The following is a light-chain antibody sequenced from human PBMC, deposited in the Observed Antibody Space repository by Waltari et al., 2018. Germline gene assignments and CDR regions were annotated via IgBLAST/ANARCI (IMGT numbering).Light chain of an antibody. Sequence: SSELTQDPAVSVAMGQTVRNTCQGDSLRHYYASWYPQRPGQAPILVIYDKNNRPSGVPDRFSGSSSHNTGSLTITGAQAEDEASYYCHSRDASGVAGSFGGGTKLTVL. V-gene: IGLV3-19*01. CDR2: DKN. J-gene: IGLJ2*01. CDR3: HSRDASGVAGS. CDR1: SLRHYY.